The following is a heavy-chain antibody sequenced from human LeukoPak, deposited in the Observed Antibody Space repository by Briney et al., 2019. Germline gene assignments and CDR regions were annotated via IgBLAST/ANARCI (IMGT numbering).Heavy chain of an antibody. J-gene: IGHJ3*02. V-gene: IGHV3-23*01. CDR1: GFTFSSYG. Sequence: GRSLRLSCAASGFTFSSYGMHWVRQAPGKGLEWVSAISGSGGSTYYADSVKGRFTISRDNSKNTLYLQMNSLRAEDTAVYYCAEDLYSGSYGPDAFDIWGQGTMVTVSS. CDR2: ISGSGGST. CDR3: AEDLYSGSYGPDAFDI. D-gene: IGHD1-26*01.